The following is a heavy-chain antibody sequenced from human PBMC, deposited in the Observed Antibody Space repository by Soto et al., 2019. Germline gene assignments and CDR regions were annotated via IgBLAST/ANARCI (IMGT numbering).Heavy chain of an antibody. J-gene: IGHJ4*02. D-gene: IGHD6-19*01. CDR3: ARGGGGWYVNPIDY. CDR2: ISYDGSNK. Sequence: QVQLVESGGGVVQPGRSLRLSCAASGFTFSSYAMHWVRQAPGKGLEWVAVISYDGSNKYYADSVKGRFTISRDNSKNTLYLQMNSLRAEDTAVYYCARGGGGWYVNPIDYWGQGTLVTVSS. V-gene: IGHV3-30-3*01. CDR1: GFTFSSYA.